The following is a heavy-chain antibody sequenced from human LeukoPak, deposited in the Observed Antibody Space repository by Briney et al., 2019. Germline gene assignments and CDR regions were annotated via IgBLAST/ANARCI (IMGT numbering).Heavy chain of an antibody. V-gene: IGHV3-43D*04. CDR1: GFTFDAYA. J-gene: IGHJ4*02. Sequence: GGSLRFSFAALGFTFDAYALPWLPQAPGNGLERVSLISWDGGSTYYADSVKGRFTISRDNAKNSLYLQMNSLRAEDTAVYYCARWEYGYSSSHFAYWGQGTLVTVSS. CDR3: ARWEYGYSSSHFAY. D-gene: IGHD6-13*01. CDR2: ISWDGGST.